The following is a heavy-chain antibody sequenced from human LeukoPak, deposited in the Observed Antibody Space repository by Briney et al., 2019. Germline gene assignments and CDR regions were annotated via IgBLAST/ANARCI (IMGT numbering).Heavy chain of an antibody. Sequence: PGGSLRLSCAASGFTFSSYAMHWVRQAPGKGLEYVSDISSNGGSTYYANSVKGRFTISRDNSKNMLYLQMGSLRAEDTAVYYCARAYGSGSYYDNWGQGTLVTVSS. CDR2: ISSNGGST. J-gene: IGHJ4*02. D-gene: IGHD3-10*01. CDR1: GFTFSSYA. CDR3: ARAYGSGSYYDN. V-gene: IGHV3-64*01.